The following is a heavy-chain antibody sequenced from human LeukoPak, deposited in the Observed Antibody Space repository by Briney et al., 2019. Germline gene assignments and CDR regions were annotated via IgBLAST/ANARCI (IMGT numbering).Heavy chain of an antibody. CDR1: GLTVSSNY. V-gene: IGHV3-53*01. J-gene: IGHJ4*02. CDR3: ARGFTPDGDAPFDY. D-gene: IGHD3-10*01. CDR2: IYSGGST. Sequence: GGSLRLSCAASGLTVSSNYMSWVRQAPGKGLEWVSVIYSGGSTYYADSVKGRFTISRDNSKNTLYLQMNSLRAEDTAVYYCARGFTPDGDAPFDYWGQGTLVTVSS.